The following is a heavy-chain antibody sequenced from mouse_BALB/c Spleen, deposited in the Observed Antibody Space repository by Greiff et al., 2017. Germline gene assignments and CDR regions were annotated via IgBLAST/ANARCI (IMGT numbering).Heavy chain of an antibody. D-gene: IGHD1-1*01. J-gene: IGHJ2*01. V-gene: IGHV5-17*02. CDR2: ISSGSSTI. Sequence: DVQLVESGGGLVQPGGSRKLSCAASGFTFSSFGMHWVRQAPEKGLEWVAYISSGSSTIYYADTVKGRFTISRDNPKNTLFLQMTSLRSEDTAMYYCARTYYYGFDYWGQGTTLTVSS. CDR1: GFTFSSFG. CDR3: ARTYYYGFDY.